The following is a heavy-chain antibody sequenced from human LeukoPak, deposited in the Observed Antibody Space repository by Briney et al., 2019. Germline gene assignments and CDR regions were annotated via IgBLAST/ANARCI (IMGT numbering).Heavy chain of an antibody. CDR2: ISAYNGNT. CDR3: ARNSNYPTSYYYYGMDV. J-gene: IGHJ6*02. V-gene: IGHV1-18*01. Sequence: ASVKVSCKASGYTFTSYGISWVRQAPGQGLEWMGWISAYNGNTNYAQKLQGRVTMTTDTSTSTAYMELRNLRSDDTAAYYCARNSNYPTSYYYYGMDVWGQGTTVTVSS. CDR1: GYTFTSYG. D-gene: IGHD4-11*01.